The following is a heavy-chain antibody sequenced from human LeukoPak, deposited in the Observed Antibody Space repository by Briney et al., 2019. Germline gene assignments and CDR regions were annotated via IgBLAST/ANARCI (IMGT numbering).Heavy chain of an antibody. Sequence: ASVKVSCKASGGTFSSYAISWVRQAPGQGLEWMGRIIPIFGTANYAQKFQGRVTITTDESTSTAYMELSSLRSEDTAVYYGARERFTIFGVVIRYNWFDPWGQGTLVTVSS. D-gene: IGHD3-3*01. CDR1: GGTFSSYA. V-gene: IGHV1-69*05. CDR3: ARERFTIFGVVIRYNWFDP. J-gene: IGHJ5*02. CDR2: IIPIFGTA.